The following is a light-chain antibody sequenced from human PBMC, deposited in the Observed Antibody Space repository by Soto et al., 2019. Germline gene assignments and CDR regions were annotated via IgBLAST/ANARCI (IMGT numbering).Light chain of an antibody. Sequence: EVVMTQSPATLSVSPGERATLSCRASQSVSSNLAWYQQKPGQAPRLLIYGASTRATGIPARFSGSGSGTEFTLTISSLQSEDFAVYYCQQYNNWRPVTFGQGTKVDIK. V-gene: IGKV3-15*01. J-gene: IGKJ1*01. CDR1: QSVSSN. CDR3: QQYNNWRPVT. CDR2: GAS.